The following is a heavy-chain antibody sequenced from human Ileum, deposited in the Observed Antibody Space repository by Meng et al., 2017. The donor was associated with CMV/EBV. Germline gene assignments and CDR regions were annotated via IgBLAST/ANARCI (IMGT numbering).Heavy chain of an antibody. CDR3: GSAGARGVPVDM. CDR2: LRTSGTT. V-gene: IGHV4-4*07. D-gene: IGHD3-10*01. Sequence: ELEELGPGLVKTSETLSLTCIVSGDSISGYHWTWIRKPAGKGLEWIGRLRTSGTTDHNPSLKSRVTLSIDTSKNQFSLKLNSVTAADTAVYYCGSAGARGVPVDMWGQGTLVTVSS. J-gene: IGHJ4*02. CDR1: GDSISGYH.